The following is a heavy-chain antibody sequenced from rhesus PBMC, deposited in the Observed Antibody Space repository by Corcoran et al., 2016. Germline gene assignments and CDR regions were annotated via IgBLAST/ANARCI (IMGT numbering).Heavy chain of an antibody. CDR1: GGSVSSSNW. CDR3: ARSYSGSYSVIDY. V-gene: IGHV4-65*01. D-gene: IGHD3-16*01. J-gene: IGHJ4*01. Sequence: QVQLQESGPGLVKPSETLSLTCAVSGGSVSSSNWWSWIRQPPGKGLGWIGYISGSSGSTYYNPSLKSRVTISTDTSKNQFSLKLSSLTAADTAVYYCARSYSGSYSVIDYWGQGVLVTVSS. CDR2: ISGSSGST.